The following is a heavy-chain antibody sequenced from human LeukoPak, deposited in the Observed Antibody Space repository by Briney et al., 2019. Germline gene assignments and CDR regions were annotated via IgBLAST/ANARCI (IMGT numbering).Heavy chain of an antibody. J-gene: IGHJ4*02. CDR2: IYYSGST. D-gene: IGHD3-10*01. Sequence: SETLSLTCTVSGGSISSYYWSWIRQPPGKGLEWIGYIYYSGSTNYNPSLKSRVTISVDTSKNQFSLKLSSVTAADTAVCYCARQWFGEFDYWGQGTLVTVSS. CDR3: ARQWFGEFDY. V-gene: IGHV4-59*13. CDR1: GGSISSYY.